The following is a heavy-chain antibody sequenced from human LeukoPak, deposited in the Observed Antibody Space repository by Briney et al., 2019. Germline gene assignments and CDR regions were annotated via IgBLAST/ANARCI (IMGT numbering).Heavy chain of an antibody. CDR1: GGTFSSYA. CDR2: IIPIFGTA. Sequence: GASVKVSCKASGGTFSSYAISWVRQAPGQGLEWMGGIIPIFGTANYAQKFQGRVTITADGSTSTAYMELSSLRSEDTAVYYCASSPDSNTAMVFVYWGQGTLVTVSS. J-gene: IGHJ4*02. D-gene: IGHD5-18*01. V-gene: IGHV1-69*01. CDR3: ASSPDSNTAMVFVY.